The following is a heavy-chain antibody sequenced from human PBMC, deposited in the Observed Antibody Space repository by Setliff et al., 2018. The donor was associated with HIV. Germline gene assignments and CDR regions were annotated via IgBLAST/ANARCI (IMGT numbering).Heavy chain of an antibody. D-gene: IGHD2-8*01. CDR3: ARAIRNGNSLINWFDP. V-gene: IGHV3-7*01. CDR1: GFTFSTYW. J-gene: IGHJ5*02. CDR2: IKADGSEK. Sequence: PGGSLRLSCAASGFTFSTYWMGWIRQVPGKGLEWVANIKADGSEKYYMNSVKGRFTISRDNAENSLYLQMNSLRGEDTAVYFCARAIRNGNSLINWFDPWGQGTLVTVSS.